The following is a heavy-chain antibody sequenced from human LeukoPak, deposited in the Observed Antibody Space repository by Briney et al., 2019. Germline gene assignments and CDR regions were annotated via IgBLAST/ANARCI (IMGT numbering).Heavy chain of an antibody. CDR2: IKQDGSEK. D-gene: IGHD7-27*01. J-gene: IGHJ4*02. CDR3: ARGVWAPFDS. CDR1: GFSLSNYW. V-gene: IGHV3-7*01. Sequence: PGGSLRLSCAASGFSLSNYWMNWVRQAPGKGLEWVANIKQDGSEKNYVDSVKGRFSIPRDNAKNSLILQMNSQRDEDTAVYYCARGVWAPFDSWGQGTLVSVSS.